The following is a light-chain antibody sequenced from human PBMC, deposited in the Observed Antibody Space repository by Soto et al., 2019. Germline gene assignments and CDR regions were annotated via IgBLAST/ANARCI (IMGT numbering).Light chain of an antibody. CDR1: QGVSSI. Sequence: EIVMTQSASTLSASAGERVTLSCRASQGVSSILAWYQQKPGQAPTLRIYVASTTAHGIPPRFSGSGSGTEFTLPISSLEPEDFAVSYCHQRSSWPRGTFGQGTKVDIK. CDR3: HQRSSWPRGT. CDR2: VAS. J-gene: IGKJ1*01. V-gene: IGKV3-11*01.